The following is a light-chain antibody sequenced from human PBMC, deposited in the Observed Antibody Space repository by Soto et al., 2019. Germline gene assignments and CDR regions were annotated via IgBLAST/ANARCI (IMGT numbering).Light chain of an antibody. V-gene: IGKV1-9*01. J-gene: IGKJ5*01. CDR3: QQLNSFPIT. CDR1: QGITSY. CDR2: AAS. Sequence: DIQLTQSPSFLSASVGDRVTITCRASQGITSYLAWYQQKPGKAPKLLFYAASTLQSGVRPRFSGSGSGTEFTLTSSSLQPEDFATYYCQQLNSFPITFGQGTRLEIK.